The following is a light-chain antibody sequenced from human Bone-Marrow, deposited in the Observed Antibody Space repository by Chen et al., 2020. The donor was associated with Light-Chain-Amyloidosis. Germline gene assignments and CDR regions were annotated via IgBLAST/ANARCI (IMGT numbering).Light chain of an antibody. CDR3: QSADSSGTYEVI. J-gene: IGLJ2*01. Sequence: SYELTQPPSVSVSPGQTARITCSGDDLPTKYAYWYQQKPGQAPVLVIHRDTERPSGISERFSGSSSGTTATLTNGGVQAEDEADYHCQSADSSGTYEVIFGGGTKLTVL. CDR1: DLPTKY. V-gene: IGLV3-25*03. CDR2: RDT.